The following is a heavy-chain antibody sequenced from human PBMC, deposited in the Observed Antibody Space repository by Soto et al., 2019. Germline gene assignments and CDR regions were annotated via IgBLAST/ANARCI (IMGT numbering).Heavy chain of an antibody. CDR2: IYPDSGGA. D-gene: IGHD2-8*01. Sequence: ASVKVSCKTSGYTFSGFYIHWVRQAPGQGLESMGWIYPDSGGADYAQKFQGRVTMTRDASISTAYMELSRLRSDDTAVYYCRVTGVSEVDYWGQGTLVTVSS. CDR3: RVTGVSEVDY. V-gene: IGHV1-2*02. CDR1: GYTFSGFY. J-gene: IGHJ4*02.